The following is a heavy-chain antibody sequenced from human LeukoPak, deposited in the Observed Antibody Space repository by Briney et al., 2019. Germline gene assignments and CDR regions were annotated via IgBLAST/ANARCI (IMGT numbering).Heavy chain of an antibody. J-gene: IGHJ4*02. Sequence: GGSLRLSCAASGFTFSRYWMSWVRQAPGKGLEWVANIRQDGSEKHYLDSVKGRFTISRDNSKNTLYLQMNSLRAEDTAVYYCAKDRGIVVVVAATPAADWGQGTLVTVSS. CDR3: AKDRGIVVVVAATPAAD. D-gene: IGHD2-15*01. V-gene: IGHV3-7*01. CDR2: IRQDGSEK. CDR1: GFTFSRYW.